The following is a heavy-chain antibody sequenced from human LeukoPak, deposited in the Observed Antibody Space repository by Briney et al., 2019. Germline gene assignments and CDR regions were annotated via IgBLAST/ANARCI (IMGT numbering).Heavy chain of an antibody. Sequence: SETLSLTCTVPGGSISSSSYYWGWIRQPPGKGLEWIGSIYYSGSTYYNPSLKSRVTISVDTSKNQFSLKLSSVTAADTAVYYCASRTVSSWYYFDYWGQGTLVTVSS. CDR3: ASRTVSSWYYFDY. CDR2: IYYSGST. CDR1: GGSISSSSYY. J-gene: IGHJ4*02. D-gene: IGHD6-13*01. V-gene: IGHV4-39*01.